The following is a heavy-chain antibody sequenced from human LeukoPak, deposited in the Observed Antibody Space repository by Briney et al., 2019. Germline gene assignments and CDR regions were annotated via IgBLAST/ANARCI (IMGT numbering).Heavy chain of an antibody. CDR2: ISGSGGST. Sequence: PGGSLRLSCAASGFIFSSYGMSWVRQAPGKGLEWVSAISGSGGSTYYADSVKGRFTISRDNSKNTLYLQMNSLRAEDTAVYYCAKSSLWFGELLWPSDYWGQGTLVTVSS. CDR3: AKSSLWFGELLWPSDY. CDR1: GFIFSSYG. V-gene: IGHV3-23*01. D-gene: IGHD3-10*01. J-gene: IGHJ4*02.